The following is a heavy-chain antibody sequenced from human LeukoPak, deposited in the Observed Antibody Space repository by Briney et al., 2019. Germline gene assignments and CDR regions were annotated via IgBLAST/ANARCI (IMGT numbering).Heavy chain of an antibody. V-gene: IGHV1-46*03. CDR2: INPSGGST. D-gene: IGHD2-15*01. Sequence: ASVKVSCKASGYTFTIYYMHWVRQAPGQGLEWMGIINPSGGSTSYSPKFQGRVTMTRDTSTSTVYMELSSLRSEDTAVYYCARVTTPYYYYYMDVWGKGTTVTVSS. CDR3: ARVTTPYYYYYMDV. J-gene: IGHJ6*03. CDR1: GYTFTIYY.